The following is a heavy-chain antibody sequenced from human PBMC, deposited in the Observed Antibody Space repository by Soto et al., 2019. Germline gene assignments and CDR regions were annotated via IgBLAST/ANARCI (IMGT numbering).Heavy chain of an antibody. CDR2: IYWDDDK. V-gene: IGHV2-5*02. Sequence: QITLKESGPPLVKPTQTLSLTCTFSGLSLSTSGVGVGWIRQPPGKALEWLALIYWDDDKRYSPSLKSRLTITKDASKNQVVLTMTYMDPVDTGTYYCAHQGILTGGNSWFDPWGQGTLVTVSS. CDR3: AHQGILTGGNSWFDP. CDR1: GLSLSTSGVG. J-gene: IGHJ5*02. D-gene: IGHD3-9*01.